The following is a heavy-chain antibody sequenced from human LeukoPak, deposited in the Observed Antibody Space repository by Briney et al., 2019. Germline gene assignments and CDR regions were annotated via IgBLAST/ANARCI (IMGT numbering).Heavy chain of an antibody. Sequence: PGGSLRLSCAASGFTFSSHSINWVRQAPGKGLEWIATMTVTNKIYYADSMKGRFTISRDNAENSVYLQMNSLRDEDTAVYSCARAQTLFWEFDGFDIWGRGTKVTVSS. D-gene: IGHD3-3*01. CDR1: GFTFSSHS. J-gene: IGHJ3*02. V-gene: IGHV3-69-1*01. CDR3: ARAQTLFWEFDGFDI. CDR2: MTVTNKI.